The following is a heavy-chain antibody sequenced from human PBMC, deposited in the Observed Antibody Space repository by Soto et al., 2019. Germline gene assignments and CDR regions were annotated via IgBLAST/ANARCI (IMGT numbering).Heavy chain of an antibody. Sequence: SETLSLTCTVSGGSISSGDYYWSWIRQPPGKGLEWIGYIYYSGSTYYNPSLKSRVTISVDTSKNQFSLKLSSVTAADTAVYYCAREDTAMVRPFDYWGQGTMVTVSS. D-gene: IGHD5-18*01. CDR1: GGSISSGDYY. CDR2: IYYSGST. V-gene: IGHV4-30-4*01. CDR3: AREDTAMVRPFDY. J-gene: IGHJ4*03.